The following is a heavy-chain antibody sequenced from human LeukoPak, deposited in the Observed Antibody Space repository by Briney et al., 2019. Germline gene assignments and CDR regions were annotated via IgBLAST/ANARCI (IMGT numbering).Heavy chain of an antibody. V-gene: IGHV3-23*01. CDR2: ISGSGGST. D-gene: IGHD6-13*01. CDR3: ARKPIAAAGTLDY. Sequence: GGSLRLSCAASGFTFSSYAMSWARQAPGKGLEWVSAISGSGGSTYYADSVKGRFTISRDNSKNTLYLQMNSLRAEDTAVYYCARKPIAAAGTLDYWGQGTLVTVSS. CDR1: GFTFSSYA. J-gene: IGHJ4*02.